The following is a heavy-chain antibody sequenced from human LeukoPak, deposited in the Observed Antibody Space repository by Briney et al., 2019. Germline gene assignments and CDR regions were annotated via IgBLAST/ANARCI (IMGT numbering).Heavy chain of an antibody. CDR3: ARGKLRLGELSLDNWFDP. D-gene: IGHD3-16*02. CDR1: GFTFSSYS. CDR2: ISSSSSYI. J-gene: IGHJ5*02. Sequence: PGGSLRLSCAASGFTFSSYSMNWVRQAPGKGLEWVSSISSSSSYIYYADSVKGRFTISRDNAKNSLYLQMNSLRAEDTAVYYCARGKLRLGELSLDNWFDPWGQGTLVTVSS. V-gene: IGHV3-21*01.